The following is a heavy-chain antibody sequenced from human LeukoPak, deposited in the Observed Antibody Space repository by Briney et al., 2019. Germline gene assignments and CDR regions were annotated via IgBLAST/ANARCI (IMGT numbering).Heavy chain of an antibody. D-gene: IGHD1-26*01. CDR1: GYTFTGYY. V-gene: IGHV1-2*02. Sequence: ASVKVSCKASGYTFTGYYIHRVRQAPGQGLEWMGWINPSSGGTNYAQKFQGRVTMTTDTSITTANMELSRLRSDDTAMYYCARGAVSGSLFSDYWGRGTLVTVSS. J-gene: IGHJ4*02. CDR3: ARGAVSGSLFSDY. CDR2: INPSSGGT.